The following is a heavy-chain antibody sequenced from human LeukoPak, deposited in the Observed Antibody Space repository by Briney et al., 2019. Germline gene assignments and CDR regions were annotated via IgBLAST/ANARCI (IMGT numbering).Heavy chain of an antibody. CDR3: ARDEGNSGWYTCDY. D-gene: IGHD6-19*01. Sequence: SQTLSVTCAISGDSVSSNNGAWNWIRQSPSRGLEWLGRTYYRSKWYNDYAESMKGRITIYPETSNNQFSLQLNSVTPEDTAVYYCARDEGNSGWYTCDYWGQGTLVTVSS. CDR1: GDSVSSNNGA. CDR2: TYYRSKWYN. J-gene: IGHJ4*02. V-gene: IGHV6-1*01.